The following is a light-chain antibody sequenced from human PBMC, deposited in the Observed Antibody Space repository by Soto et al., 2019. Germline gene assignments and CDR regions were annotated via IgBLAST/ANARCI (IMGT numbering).Light chain of an antibody. J-gene: IGLJ1*01. CDR3: QVWDITTDHYV. CDR1: NIGSKR. Sequence: SYELTQPPSVSVAPEKTARLTCGGDNIGSKRVHWYRQKPGQAPVLVIYYDSDRPSGIPERSSGSNSGNTATLTINRVEAGDEADYYCQVWDITTDHYVFGTGTKLTVL. CDR2: YDS. V-gene: IGLV3-21*04.